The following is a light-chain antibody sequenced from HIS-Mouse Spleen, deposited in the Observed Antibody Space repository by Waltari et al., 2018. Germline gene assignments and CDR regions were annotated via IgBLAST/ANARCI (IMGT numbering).Light chain of an antibody. V-gene: IGKV3-11*01. Sequence: EIVLTQSPATLSLSPVQRATLSCRASQSVRSYLAWYQQKPGQAPRLLIYDASNRATGIPARFSGSGSGTDFTLTISSLEPEDFAVYYCQQRSNWPTFGPGTKVDIK. J-gene: IGKJ3*01. CDR2: DAS. CDR3: QQRSNWPT. CDR1: QSVRSY.